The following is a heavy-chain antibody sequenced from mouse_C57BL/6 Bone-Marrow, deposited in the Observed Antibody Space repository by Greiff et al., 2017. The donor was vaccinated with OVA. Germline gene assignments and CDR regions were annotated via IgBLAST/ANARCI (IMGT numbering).Heavy chain of an antibody. CDR3: ARIKDYFDY. V-gene: IGHV5-16*01. CDR2: INYDGSST. Sequence: DVKLVESEGGLVQPGSSMKLSCTASGFTFSDYYMAWVRQVPEKGLEWVANINYDGSSTYYLDSLKSRFIISRDNAKNILYLQMSSLKSEDTATYYCARIKDYFDYWGQGTTLTVSS. D-gene: IGHD2-4*01. J-gene: IGHJ2*01. CDR1: GFTFSDYY.